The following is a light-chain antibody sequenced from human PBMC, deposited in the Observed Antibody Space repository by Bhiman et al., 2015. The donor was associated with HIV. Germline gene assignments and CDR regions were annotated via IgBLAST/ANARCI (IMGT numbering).Light chain of an antibody. CDR1: TSSIGSNH. J-gene: IGLJ1*01. CDR3: AAWDDSLNGYV. V-gene: IGLV1-44*01. Sequence: QSVLTQLPSASGLPGQTVTISCSGSTSSIGSNHVYWYQQVAGATPKLLIYKSSQRPSGVPDRISGSKSGTSASLAINGLQAEDEADYYCAAWDDSLNGYVFGTGTKVTVL. CDR2: KSS.